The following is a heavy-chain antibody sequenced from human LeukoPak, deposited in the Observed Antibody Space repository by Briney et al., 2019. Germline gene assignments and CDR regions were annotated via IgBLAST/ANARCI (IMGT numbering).Heavy chain of an antibody. CDR3: VSGLWFGELEDDY. Sequence: SVKVSCKASGFTFTSSAMQWVRQARGQRLEWIGWIVVGSGNTNYAQKFQERVTITRDMSTSTAYMELSSLRSEDTAVYYCVSGLWFGELEDDYWGQGTLVTVSS. D-gene: IGHD3-10*01. V-gene: IGHV1-58*02. CDR2: IVVGSGNT. J-gene: IGHJ4*02. CDR1: GFTFTSSA.